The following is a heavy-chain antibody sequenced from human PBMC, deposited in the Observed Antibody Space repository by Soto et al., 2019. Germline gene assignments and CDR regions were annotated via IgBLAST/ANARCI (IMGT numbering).Heavy chain of an antibody. CDR2: ISYDGSNK. CDR1: GFTFSSYA. V-gene: IGHV3-30-3*01. CDR3: ALSRRGWNDFWSGNVDY. D-gene: IGHD3-3*01. J-gene: IGHJ4*02. Sequence: GGSLRLSCAASGFTFSSYAMHWVRQAPGKGLEWVAVISYDGSNKYYADSVKGRFTISRDNAKNSLYLQMNSLRAEDTAVYYCALSRRGWNDFWSGNVDYWGQGTLVTVSS.